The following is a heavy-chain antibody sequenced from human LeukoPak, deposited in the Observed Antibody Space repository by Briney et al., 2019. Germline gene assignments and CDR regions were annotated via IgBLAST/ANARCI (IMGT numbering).Heavy chain of an antibody. J-gene: IGHJ6*02. Sequence: GASVKVSCKVSGYTLTELSMHWVRQAPGKGLEWMGGFDPEDGETIYAQKFQGRVTITADKSTSTAYMELSSLRSEDTAVYYCARIDGSGSPGYYYYGMDVWGQGTTVTVSS. CDR2: FDPEDGET. CDR1: GYTLTELS. V-gene: IGHV1-24*01. D-gene: IGHD3-10*01. CDR3: ARIDGSGSPGYYYYGMDV.